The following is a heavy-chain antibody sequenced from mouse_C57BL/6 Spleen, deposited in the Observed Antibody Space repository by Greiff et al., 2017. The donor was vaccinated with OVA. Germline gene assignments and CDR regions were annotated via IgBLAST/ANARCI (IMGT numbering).Heavy chain of an antibody. CDR3: ARRAVVVDY. J-gene: IGHJ2*01. CDR1: GYTFTSYW. V-gene: IGHV1-50*01. D-gene: IGHD1-1*01. CDR2: IDPSDSYT. Sequence: QVQLQQPGAELVKPGASVKLSCKASGYTFTSYWMQWVKQRPGQGLEWIGEIDPSDSYTNYNQKFKGKATLTVDTSSSTAYMQLSSLTSEDSAVYYCARRAVVVDYWGQGTTRTVSS.